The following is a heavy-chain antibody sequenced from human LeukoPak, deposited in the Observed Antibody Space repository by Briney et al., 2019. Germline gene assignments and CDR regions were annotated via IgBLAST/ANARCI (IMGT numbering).Heavy chain of an antibody. Sequence: PGGSLRLSXAASGFTFSSYAMSWVRQTPGKGLEWVSAISGSGGSTYYADSVKGRFTISRDNSKNTLYLQMNSLRAEDTAVYYCQLVSSSSGDYWGQGTLVTVSS. CDR3: QLVSSSSGDY. CDR2: ISGSGGST. J-gene: IGHJ4*02. V-gene: IGHV3-23*01. D-gene: IGHD6-6*01. CDR1: GFTFSSYA.